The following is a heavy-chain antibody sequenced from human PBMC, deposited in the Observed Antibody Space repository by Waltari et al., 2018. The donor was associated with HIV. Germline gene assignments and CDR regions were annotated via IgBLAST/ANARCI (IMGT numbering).Heavy chain of an antibody. D-gene: IGHD6-13*01. CDR2: INPNSGGT. Sequence: VQLVQSGAAVKKPGASAKVSWTASGSTFTGYSMPWVRSAPGQGLEWMGWINPNSGGTNYAQKFQGRVTMTRDTSISTAYMELSRLRADDTAVYYCARDPHSSSGLMDVWGQGTTVTVSS. J-gene: IGHJ6*02. CDR3: ARDPHSSSGLMDV. V-gene: IGHV1-2*02. CDR1: GSTFTGYS.